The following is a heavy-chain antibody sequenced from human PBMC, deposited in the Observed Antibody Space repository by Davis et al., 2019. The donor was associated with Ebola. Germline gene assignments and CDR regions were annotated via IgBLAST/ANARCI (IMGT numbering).Heavy chain of an antibody. CDR1: GYTFTSYA. J-gene: IGHJ4*02. CDR3: ARDLCLYSSNCLVDY. CDR2: INAGNGNT. Sequence: AASVKDSCKASGYTFTSYAIHWVRQAPGQRLEWMGWINAGNGNTKYSQKFQGRVTITRDTSASTAYMELSSLKSEDTAVYYCARDLCLYSSNCLVDYWGQGTLVTVSS. D-gene: IGHD6-13*01. V-gene: IGHV1-3*01.